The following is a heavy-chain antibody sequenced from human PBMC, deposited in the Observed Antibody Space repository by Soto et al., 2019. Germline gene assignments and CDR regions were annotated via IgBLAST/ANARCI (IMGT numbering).Heavy chain of an antibody. D-gene: IGHD5-12*01. V-gene: IGHV5-51*01. CDR2: IFPGDSDA. J-gene: IGHJ4*02. CDR1: GYSFPGFW. CDR3: ARRGAGYNYDY. Sequence: GESLKISCGTSGYSFPGFWIGWVRQMPGKGLEWLGIIFPGDSDARYSPSFQGQVIISVDKSISTAYLQWSSLKASDTAMYYCARRGAGYNYDYWGQGTLVTVSS.